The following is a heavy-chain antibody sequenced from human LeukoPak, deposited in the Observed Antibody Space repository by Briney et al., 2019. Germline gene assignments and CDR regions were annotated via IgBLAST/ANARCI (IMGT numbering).Heavy chain of an antibody. CDR1: GFTFSNAW. V-gene: IGHV3-15*01. CDR2: IKSKTDGGTT. Sequence: GGSLRLSCAASGFTFSNAWMSWVRQAPGKGLEWVCRIKSKTDGGTTDYAAPVKGRFTISRDDSKNTLYLQMNSLKTEDTAVYYCTTVGLRYFDNYFDYWGQGTLATVSS. CDR3: TTVGLRYFDNYFDY. J-gene: IGHJ4*02. D-gene: IGHD3-9*01.